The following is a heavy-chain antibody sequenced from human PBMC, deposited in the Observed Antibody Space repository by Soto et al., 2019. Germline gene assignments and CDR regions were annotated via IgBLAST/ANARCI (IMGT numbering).Heavy chain of an antibody. CDR1: GYTFTGYY. CDR3: ARSPPPGWPYFGYYDSSGYYYFDY. Sequence: QVQLVQSGAEVKKPGASVKVSCKASGYTFTGYYMHWVRQAPGQGLEWMGWINPNSGGTNYAQKFQGWVTMTRDTSISTAYMELSRLSSDDTAVYYCARSPPPGWPYFGYYDSSGYYYFDYWGQGTLVTVSS. J-gene: IGHJ4*02. D-gene: IGHD3-22*01. V-gene: IGHV1-2*04. CDR2: INPNSGGT.